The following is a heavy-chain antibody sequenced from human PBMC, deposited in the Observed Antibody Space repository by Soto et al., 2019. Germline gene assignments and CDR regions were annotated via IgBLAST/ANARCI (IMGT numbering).Heavy chain of an antibody. CDR3: ARYWRDGYNYATDS. D-gene: IGHD5-12*01. V-gene: IGHV1-18*01. J-gene: IGHJ4*02. CDR2: ISAYNGNT. CDR1: GYTFTSYG. Sequence: ASVNVSCKASGYTFTSYGISWVRQAPGQGLEWMGWISAYNGNTNYAQKLQGRVTMTTDTSTSTAYMELRSLRSDDTAVYYCARYWRDGYNYATDSWGLGTLAIVSS.